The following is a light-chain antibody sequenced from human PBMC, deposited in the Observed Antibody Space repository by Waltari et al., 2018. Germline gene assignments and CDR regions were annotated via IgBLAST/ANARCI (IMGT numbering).Light chain of an antibody. Sequence: STLPRPAAGSGATGPAITISCTVTGRAVGGYSHVPWYQQHPGKAPKLMIYDVSKRPSGVSNRFSGSKSGNTASLTISGLQAEDEADYYCSSYTSSSTHVFGTGTKVTVL. CDR1: GRAVGGYSH. J-gene: IGLJ1*01. CDR2: DVS. V-gene: IGLV2-14*01. CDR3: SSYTSSSTHV.